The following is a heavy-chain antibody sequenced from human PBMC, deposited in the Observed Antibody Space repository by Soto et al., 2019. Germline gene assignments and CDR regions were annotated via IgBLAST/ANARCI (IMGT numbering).Heavy chain of an antibody. CDR3: AAPYCSGRSCYPYAFDI. J-gene: IGHJ3*02. V-gene: IGHV1-58*01. CDR2: IVVGSGNT. D-gene: IGHD2-15*01. Sequence: ASVKVSCKASGFTFTSSAVQWVRQARGQRLEWIGWIVVGSGNTNYAQKFQERVTITRDMSTSTAYMELSSLRSEDTAVYYCAAPYCSGRSCYPYAFDIWGQGTMVTVSS. CDR1: GFTFTSSA.